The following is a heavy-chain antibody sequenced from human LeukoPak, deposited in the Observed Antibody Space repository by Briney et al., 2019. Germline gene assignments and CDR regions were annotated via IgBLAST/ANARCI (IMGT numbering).Heavy chain of an antibody. CDR2: IIPIFGTA. J-gene: IGHJ4*02. CDR3: ARDKRRDGYNLSY. Sequence: SVKVSCKASGGTFSSYAISWVQQAPGQGLEWMGRIIPIFGTANYAQKFQGRVTITTDESTSTAYMELSSLRSEDTAVYYCARDKRRDGYNLSYWGQGTLVTVSS. D-gene: IGHD5-24*01. V-gene: IGHV1-69*05. CDR1: GGTFSSYA.